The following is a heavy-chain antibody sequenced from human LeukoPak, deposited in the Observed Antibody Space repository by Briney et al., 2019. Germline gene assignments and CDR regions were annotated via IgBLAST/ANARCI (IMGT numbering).Heavy chain of an antibody. CDR2: INPSGGST. CDR3: ARDQEDSSGYYLPSY. Sequence: ASVKVSCKASGYTFTSYYMHWVRQAPGQGLEWMGIINPSGGSTSYAQKSQGRVTMTRDTSTSTVYMELSSLRSEDTAVYYCARDQEDSSGYYLPSYWGQGTLVTVSS. V-gene: IGHV1-46*01. CDR1: GYTFTSYY. D-gene: IGHD3-22*01. J-gene: IGHJ4*02.